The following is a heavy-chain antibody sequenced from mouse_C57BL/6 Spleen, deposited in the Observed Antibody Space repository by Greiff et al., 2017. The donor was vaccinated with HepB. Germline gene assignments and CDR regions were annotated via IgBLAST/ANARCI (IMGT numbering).Heavy chain of an antibody. Sequence: EVQLQQSGPVLVKPGASVKMSCKASGYTFTDYYMNWVKQSHGKSLEWIGVINPYNGGTSYNQKFKGKATLTVDKSSSTAYMELNSLTSEDSAVYYCARWGYDGYFDYWGQGTTLTVSS. CDR3: ARWGYDGYFDY. CDR1: GYTFTDYY. CDR2: INPYNGGT. J-gene: IGHJ2*01. D-gene: IGHD2-3*01. V-gene: IGHV1-19*01.